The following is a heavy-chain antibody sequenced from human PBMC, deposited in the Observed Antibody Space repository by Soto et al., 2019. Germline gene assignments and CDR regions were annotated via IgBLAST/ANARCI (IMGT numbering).Heavy chain of an antibody. J-gene: IGHJ5*02. V-gene: IGHV3-48*03. Sequence: ADSVKGRFTISRDNAKNSLYLQMNSLRAEDTAVYYCARGVLYYYDSSGYPHWFDPWGQGTLVTVSS. CDR3: ARGVLYYYDSSGYPHWFDP. D-gene: IGHD3-22*01.